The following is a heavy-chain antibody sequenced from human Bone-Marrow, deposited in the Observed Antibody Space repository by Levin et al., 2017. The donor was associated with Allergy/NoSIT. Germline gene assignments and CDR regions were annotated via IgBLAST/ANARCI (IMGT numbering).Heavy chain of an antibody. CDR2: IYSGGRG. D-gene: IGHD3-10*01. V-gene: IGHV3-53*01. CDR1: GFTVSSNH. J-gene: IGHJ3*02. CDR3: AIYGSGNDYSAFDI. Sequence: ETLSLTCAASGFTVSSNHMSWIRQAPGKGLEWVSLIYSGGRGYYADSVRGRFTISRDNSKNTLYLQLNSLRAEDTAVYYCAIYGSGNDYSAFDIWGQGTMVTVSS.